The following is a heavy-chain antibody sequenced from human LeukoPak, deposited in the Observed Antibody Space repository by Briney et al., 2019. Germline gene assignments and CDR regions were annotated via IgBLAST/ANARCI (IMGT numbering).Heavy chain of an antibody. CDR2: IIPILGMA. D-gene: IGHD6-13*01. CDR1: GGTFSSYA. J-gene: IGHJ4*02. V-gene: IGHV1-69*04. CDR3: ARDQDKISPRGSSWSPFDY. Sequence: SVKVSCKASGGTFSSYAISWVRQAPGQWLEWMGRIIPILGMANYAQKFQGRVTITADKSTSTAYMELSSLRSEDTAVYYCARDQDKISPRGSSWSPFDYWGQGTLVTVSS.